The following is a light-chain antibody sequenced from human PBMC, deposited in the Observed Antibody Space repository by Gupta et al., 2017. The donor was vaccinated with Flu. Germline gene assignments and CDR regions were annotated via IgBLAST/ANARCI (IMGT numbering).Light chain of an antibody. CDR1: QKVKSNY. V-gene: IGKV3D-20*01. Sequence: PVVLSLSPGERATLSCAASQKVKSNYFAWFQQKAGLAPRLLIYGASSRATGIPDRFSGSGSGKDFTLTSSRLEPEDSAVYYWQQDGDSDTFGGGTTVNIK. J-gene: IGKJ4*01. CDR3: QQDGDSDT. CDR2: GAS.